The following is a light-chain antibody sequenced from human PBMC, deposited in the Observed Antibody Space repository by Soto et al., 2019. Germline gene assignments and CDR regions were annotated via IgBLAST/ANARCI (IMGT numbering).Light chain of an antibody. CDR3: QQSYSTTHT. V-gene: IGKV1-39*01. Sequence: DIQMTQSPSSLSASVGDRVTITCRASQSIRSYLNWYAQKPGKAPKLLIYAASSLPSGVPSKFSCSGAGTDCTRTISSLQPEDFATDYCQQSYSTTHTFGQGTRLEIK. J-gene: IGKJ5*01. CDR2: AAS. CDR1: QSIRSY.